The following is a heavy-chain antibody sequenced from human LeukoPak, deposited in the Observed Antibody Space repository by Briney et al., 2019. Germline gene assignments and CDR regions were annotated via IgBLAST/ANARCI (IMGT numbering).Heavy chain of an antibody. Sequence: GGSLRLSCAASGFIFRNYWMSWVRQAPGKGLEWVSVIYSGGSTYYADSVKGRFTISRDNSKNTLYLQMNSLRAEDTAVYYCAREERATSYFDYWGQGTLVTVSS. V-gene: IGHV3-53*01. CDR2: IYSGGST. CDR1: GFIFRNYW. D-gene: IGHD1-26*01. CDR3: AREERATSYFDY. J-gene: IGHJ4*02.